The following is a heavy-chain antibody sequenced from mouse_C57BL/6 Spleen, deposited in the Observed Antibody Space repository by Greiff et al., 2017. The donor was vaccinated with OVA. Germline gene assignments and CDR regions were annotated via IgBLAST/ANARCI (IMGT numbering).Heavy chain of an antibody. CDR3: ASPKGY. CDR2: ISSGSSTI. CDR1: GFTFSDYG. Sequence: EVKVVESGGGLVKPGGSLKLSCAASGFTFSDYGMHWVRQAPEKGLEWVAYISSGSSTIYYADTVKGRFTISRDNAKNTLFLQRTSLRSEDTAMYYCASPKGYWGQGTTLTVSS. J-gene: IGHJ2*01. V-gene: IGHV5-17*01.